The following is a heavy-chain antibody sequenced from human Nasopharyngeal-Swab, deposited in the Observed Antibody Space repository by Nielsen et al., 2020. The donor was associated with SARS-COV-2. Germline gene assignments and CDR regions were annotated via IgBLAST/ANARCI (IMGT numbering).Heavy chain of an antibody. CDR1: GFTFSSYG. CDR2: IWYDGSNK. V-gene: IGHV3-33*01. D-gene: IGHD3-3*01. Sequence: GESLKISCAASGFTFSSYGMHWVRQAPGKGLEWVAIIWYDGSNKYYAGSVKGRFTISRDNSKNTLYLQMNSLRAEDTAVYYCARGPYDFWSGYPHYFDYWGQGTLVTVSS. J-gene: IGHJ4*02. CDR3: ARGPYDFWSGYPHYFDY.